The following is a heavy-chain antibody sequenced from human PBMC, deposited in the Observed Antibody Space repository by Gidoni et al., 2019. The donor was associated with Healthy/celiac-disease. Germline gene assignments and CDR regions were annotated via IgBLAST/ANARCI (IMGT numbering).Heavy chain of an antibody. D-gene: IGHD2-8*02. CDR3: TTVTGGGLDY. CDR2: IKSKTDGGTT. V-gene: IGHV3-15*07. Sequence: PGKGLEWVGRIKSKTDGGTTDYAAPVKGRFTISRDDSKNTLYLQMNSLKTEDTAVYYCTTVTGGGLDYWGQGTLVTVSS. J-gene: IGHJ4*02.